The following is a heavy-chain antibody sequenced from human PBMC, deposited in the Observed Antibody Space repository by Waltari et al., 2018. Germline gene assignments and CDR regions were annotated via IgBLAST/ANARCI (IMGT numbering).Heavy chain of an antibody. D-gene: IGHD1-26*01. CDR3: ARAQPTDSRELDY. J-gene: IGHJ4*02. V-gene: IGHV3-53*01. Sequence: EVQLVESGGGLIQPGGSLRLSCAASGFTVSSNYMSWVRQAPGKGLEWVSVIYSGGSTYYADSVKCRFTISRDNSKNTLYLQMNSLRAEDTAVYYCARAQPTDSRELDYWGQGTLVTVSS. CDR2: IYSGGST. CDR1: GFTVSSNY.